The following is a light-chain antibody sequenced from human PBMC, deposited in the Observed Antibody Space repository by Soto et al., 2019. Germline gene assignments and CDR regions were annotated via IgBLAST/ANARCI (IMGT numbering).Light chain of an antibody. CDR1: QSVSSSY. CDR3: QQYGSSPPA. CDR2: GAS. Sequence: EIVLTQCPGTLSLSPGERATLSCRAGQSVSSSYLAWYQQKPGQAPRLLVYGASNRATGIPDRLSGSGSGTDFTLTISRLEPEDFAVYYCQQYGSSPPAFGQGTKVDIK. J-gene: IGKJ1*01. V-gene: IGKV3-20*01.